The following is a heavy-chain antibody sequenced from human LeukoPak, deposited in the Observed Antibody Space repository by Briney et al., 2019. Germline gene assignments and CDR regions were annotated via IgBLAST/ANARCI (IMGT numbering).Heavy chain of an antibody. CDR2: IYYSGST. V-gene: IGHV4-59*01. CDR3: VSLAVAGRFYYYYGMDV. CDR1: GGSISSYY. J-gene: IGHJ6*04. D-gene: IGHD6-19*01. Sequence: SETLSLTCTVSGGSISSYYWSWIRQPPGKGLEWIGYIYYSGSTNYNPSLKSRVAISVDTSKNQFSLKLSSVTAEDTAVYYCVSLAVAGRFYYYYGMDVWGKGTTVTVSS.